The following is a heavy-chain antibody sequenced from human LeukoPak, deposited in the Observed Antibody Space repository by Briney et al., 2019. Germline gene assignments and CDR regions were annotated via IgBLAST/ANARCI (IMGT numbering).Heavy chain of an antibody. CDR2: IYYSGST. J-gene: IGHJ3*02. CDR3: ARHRWIPDAFDI. V-gene: IGHV4-59*08. CDR1: GGSISSYY. D-gene: IGHD5-12*01. Sequence: SETLSLTCTVSGGSISSYYWSWIRQPPGKGLEWIGYIYYSGSTNYNPSLKSRVTISVDTSKNQFSLKLSSVTAADTAVYDCARHRWIPDAFDIWGQGTMVTVSS.